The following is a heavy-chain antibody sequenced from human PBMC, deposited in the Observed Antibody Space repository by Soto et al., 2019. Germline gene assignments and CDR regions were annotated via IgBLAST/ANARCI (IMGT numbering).Heavy chain of an antibody. J-gene: IGHJ5*02. V-gene: IGHV1-3*01. Sequence: ASVKVSCKASGYTFTSYAMHWVRQAPGQRLEWMGWINAGNGNTKYSQKFQGRVTMTRDTSTSTVYMELSSLRSEDTAVYYCARDEQQLMEGHWFDPWGQGTLVTVSS. CDR2: INAGNGNT. CDR1: GYTFTSYA. CDR3: ARDEQQLMEGHWFDP. D-gene: IGHD6-13*01.